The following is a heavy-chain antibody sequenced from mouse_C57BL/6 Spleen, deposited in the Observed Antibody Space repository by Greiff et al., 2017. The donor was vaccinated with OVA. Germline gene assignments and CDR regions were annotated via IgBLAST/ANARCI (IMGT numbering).Heavy chain of an antibody. J-gene: IGHJ2*01. CDR2: ISSGGSYT. CDR1: GFTFSSYG. Sequence: EVQVVESGGDLVKPGGSLKLSCAASGFTFSSYGMSWVRQTPDKRLEWVATISSGGSYTYYPDSVKGRFTISRDNAKNTLYLQMSSLKSEDTAMYYCASDYYGSSYEGYWGQGTTLTVSS. D-gene: IGHD1-1*01. CDR3: ASDYYGSSYEGY. V-gene: IGHV5-6*01.